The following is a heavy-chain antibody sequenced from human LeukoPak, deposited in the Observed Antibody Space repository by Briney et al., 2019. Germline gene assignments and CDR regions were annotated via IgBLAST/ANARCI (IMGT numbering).Heavy chain of an antibody. Sequence: GGSLRLSCAAPGFTFSSYSMNWVRQAPGKGLEWVSYISSSSSTIYYADSVKGRFTISRDNAKNSLYLQMNSLRAEDTAVYYCARGGYYDSSGYCLRGTLIQSGYWGQGTLVTVSS. D-gene: IGHD3-22*01. J-gene: IGHJ4*02. V-gene: IGHV3-48*01. CDR2: ISSSSSTI. CDR1: GFTFSSYS. CDR3: ARGGYYDSSGYCLRGTLIQSGY.